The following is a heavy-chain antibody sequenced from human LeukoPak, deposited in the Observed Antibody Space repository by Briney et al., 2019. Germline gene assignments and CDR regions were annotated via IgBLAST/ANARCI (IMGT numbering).Heavy chain of an antibody. D-gene: IGHD6-13*01. J-gene: IGHJ3*02. V-gene: IGHV3-30*02. CDR3: ANLRGMAAAHGAFDI. CDR2: IRYDGNNK. Sequence: PGGSLRLSCAASGFTFSSYGMHWVRQVPGKGLQWVAFIRYDGNNKYYADSVKGRFTISRDNSKNTLYLQMNSLRAEDTAVYYCANLRGMAAAHGAFDIWGQRTMVTVSS. CDR1: GFTFSSYG.